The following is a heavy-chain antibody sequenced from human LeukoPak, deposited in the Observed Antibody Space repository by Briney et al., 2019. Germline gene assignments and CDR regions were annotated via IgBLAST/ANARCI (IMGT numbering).Heavy chain of an antibody. Sequence: GASVKVSCKVSGYTLTELSMHWVRQAPGKGLEWMGGFDPEDGETIYAQKFQGRVTMTEDTSTDTAYMELSSLRSEDTAVYYCATASAGAIAAAGPGRYYYGMDVWGQGTTVTVSS. CDR1: GYTLTELS. CDR3: ATASAGAIAAAGPGRYYYGMDV. CDR2: FDPEDGET. V-gene: IGHV1-24*01. J-gene: IGHJ6*02. D-gene: IGHD6-13*01.